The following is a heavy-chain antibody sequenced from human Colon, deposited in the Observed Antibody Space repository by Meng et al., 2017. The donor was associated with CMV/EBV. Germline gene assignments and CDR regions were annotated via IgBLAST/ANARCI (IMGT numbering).Heavy chain of an antibody. CDR1: GGAFSGYY. CDR3: ARTDYYDFG. J-gene: IGHJ4*02. Sequence: QVQLQQWGAGLLKPSETLSLTCAVYGGAFSGYYWSWIRRPPGKGLEWIGEINHSGSTNYNPSLKSRVTISVDTSKNQFSLKLSSVTAADTAVYYCARTDYYDFGWGQGTLVTVSS. D-gene: IGHD3-3*01. CDR2: INHSGST. V-gene: IGHV4-34*01.